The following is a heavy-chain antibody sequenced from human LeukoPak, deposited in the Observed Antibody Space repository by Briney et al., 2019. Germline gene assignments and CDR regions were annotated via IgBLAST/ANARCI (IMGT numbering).Heavy chain of an antibody. V-gene: IGHV3-23*01. Sequence: PGGSLRLSCAASGFTFSSYAMSWVRQAPGKGVEWVSAISGSGGSTYYADSVKGRFTISRDNSKNTLYLQMNSLRAEDTAVYYCAKLDSSGSSFAYWGQGTLVTVSS. CDR3: AKLDSSGSSFAY. CDR1: GFTFSSYA. J-gene: IGHJ4*02. D-gene: IGHD3-22*01. CDR2: ISGSGGST.